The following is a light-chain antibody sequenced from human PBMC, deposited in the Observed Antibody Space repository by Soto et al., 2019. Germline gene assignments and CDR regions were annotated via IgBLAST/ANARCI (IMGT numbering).Light chain of an antibody. Sequence: QAVVTQPPSVSGAPGQRVTISCTGGDSNFGAGYDVHWYQQLPGTAPKLLIYGNNNRPSGVPDRFSGSKSGTSASLAITGLQVEDEADYYCHSYDSTLSGFVFGGGTKLTVL. CDR1: DSNFGAGYD. CDR3: HSYDSTLSGFV. J-gene: IGLJ2*01. CDR2: GNN. V-gene: IGLV1-40*01.